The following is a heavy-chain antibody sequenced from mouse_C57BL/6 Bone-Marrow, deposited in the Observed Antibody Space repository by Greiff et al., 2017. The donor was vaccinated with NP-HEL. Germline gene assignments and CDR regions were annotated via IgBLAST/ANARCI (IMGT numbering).Heavy chain of an antibody. CDR3: AREGILRSWFAY. CDR1: GYTFTSYW. D-gene: IGHD1-1*01. Sequence: QVQLKPPGAELVKPGASVQMSCKASGYTFTSYWITWVKQRPGQGLEWIGDIYPGSGSTNYNEKFTSQATLTVDTSSSTAYMQLSSLTSEDSAVYYCAREGILRSWFAYWGQGTLVTVSA. CDR2: IYPGSGST. J-gene: IGHJ3*01. V-gene: IGHV1-55*01.